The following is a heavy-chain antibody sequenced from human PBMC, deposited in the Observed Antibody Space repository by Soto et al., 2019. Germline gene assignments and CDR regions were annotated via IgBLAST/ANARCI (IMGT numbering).Heavy chain of an antibody. D-gene: IGHD3-9*01. CDR2: ISGSGGST. Sequence: GGSLRLSCAASGFTFSSYAMSWVRQAPGKGLEWVSAISGSGGSTYYADSVKGRFTISRDNSKNTLYLQMNSLRAEDTAVYYCAKSSHRGPHYDILTGYLGYWGQGTLVTVSS. CDR1: GFTFSSYA. V-gene: IGHV3-23*01. J-gene: IGHJ4*02. CDR3: AKSSHRGPHYDILTGYLGY.